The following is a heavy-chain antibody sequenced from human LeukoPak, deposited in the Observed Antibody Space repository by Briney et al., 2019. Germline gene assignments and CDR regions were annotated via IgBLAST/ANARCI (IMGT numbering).Heavy chain of an antibody. Sequence: ASVKVSCKASGYTFTSCGISWVRQAPGQGLEWMGWISAYNGNTNYAQKLQGRVTMTTDTSTSTAYMELRSLRSDDTAVYYCARDRWYYGSGSSPLDYWGQGTLVTVSS. CDR1: GYTFTSCG. V-gene: IGHV1-18*04. J-gene: IGHJ4*02. CDR2: ISAYNGNT. CDR3: ARDRWYYGSGSSPLDY. D-gene: IGHD3-10*01.